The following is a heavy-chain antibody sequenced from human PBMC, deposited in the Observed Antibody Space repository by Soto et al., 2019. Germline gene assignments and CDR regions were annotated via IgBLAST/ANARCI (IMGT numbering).Heavy chain of an antibody. CDR1: GGSISSYY. Sequence: QVQLQESGPGLVKPSETLSLSCTVSGGSISSYYWSWFRQSPGKRMEWIGYVHHSWGSSYNPSLQSRVAISLATSKSHFSLKVTSVPATDTAVYYCARQGFGPLHGLVDVWGQGTTVTVSS. CDR3: ARQGFGPLHGLVDV. V-gene: IGHV4-59*08. CDR2: VHHSWGS. J-gene: IGHJ6*02. D-gene: IGHD3-10*01.